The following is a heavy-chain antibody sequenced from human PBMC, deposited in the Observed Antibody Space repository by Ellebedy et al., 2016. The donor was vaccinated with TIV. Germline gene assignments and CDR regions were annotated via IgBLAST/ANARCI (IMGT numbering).Heavy chain of an antibody. J-gene: IGHJ4*02. CDR1: GFTFDDFA. CDR3: ARDLSHSSAPFDY. D-gene: IGHD6-19*01. Sequence: GESLKISCAASGFTFDDFAMHWVRQRPGKGLEWVSVISADDGSTYYADSVKGRFTISRDNAKNSLYLQMNSLRAEDTALYYCARDLSHSSAPFDYWGQGTLVTVSS. V-gene: IGHV3-43*02. CDR2: ISADDGST.